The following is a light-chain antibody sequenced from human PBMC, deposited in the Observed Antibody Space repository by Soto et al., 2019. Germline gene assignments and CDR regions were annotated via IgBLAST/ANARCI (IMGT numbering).Light chain of an antibody. Sequence: EIVLTQPPGTLSLSPGERATLSCRASQSVSSSYLAWYQQKPGQAPRLLIYGASSRATGIPDRFSGSGSGTEFTLTISRLEPEDFAVYYCQQYGSSPNTFGQGTKLEIK. CDR3: QQYGSSPNT. CDR1: QSVSSSY. V-gene: IGKV3-20*01. CDR2: GAS. J-gene: IGKJ2*01.